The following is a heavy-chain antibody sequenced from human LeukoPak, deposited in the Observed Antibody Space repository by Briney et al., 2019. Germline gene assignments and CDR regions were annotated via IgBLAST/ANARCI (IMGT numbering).Heavy chain of an antibody. D-gene: IGHD6-13*01. CDR1: GFAVSANF. J-gene: IGHJ4*02. Sequence: GGSLRLSCAASGFAVSANFMSWVRQAPGKGLEWVSVIFSGGDTYYADSVKGRFTISRDNSKNTLYLQMNSLRAEDTAVYYCAGATSGSWFGDFWGQGTLVTVSS. V-gene: IGHV3-53*01. CDR3: AGATSGSWFGDF. CDR2: IFSGGDT.